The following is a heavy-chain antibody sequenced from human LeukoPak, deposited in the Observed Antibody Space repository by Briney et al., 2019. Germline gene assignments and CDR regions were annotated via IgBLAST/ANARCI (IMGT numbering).Heavy chain of an antibody. J-gene: IGHJ4*02. CDR2: INPNSGGT. CDR3: ARDIMYDYVWGSYRYMYHFDY. V-gene: IGHV1-2*06. CDR1: GYTFTVYY. Sequence: GASVKVSCKASGYTFTVYYMHWVRQAPGQGLEWMGRINPNSGGTNYAQKFQGRVTMTRDTSISTAYMELSRLRSVDTAVYYCARDIMYDYVWGSYRYMYHFDYWGQGTLVTVSS. D-gene: IGHD3-16*02.